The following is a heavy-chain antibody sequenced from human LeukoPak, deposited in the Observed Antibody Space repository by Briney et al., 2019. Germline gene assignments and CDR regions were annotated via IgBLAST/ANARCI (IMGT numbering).Heavy chain of an antibody. CDR1: GGSISSSSYY. Sequence: SETLSLTCTVSGGSISSSSYYWGWIRQPPGKGLEWIGSIHYSGSAYYNPSLKSRVTISVDTSKNQFSLKLSSVTAADTAVYYCARALYDILTGYYRAPYYYYGMDVWGQGTTVTVSS. D-gene: IGHD3-9*01. CDR3: ARALYDILTGYYRAPYYYYGMDV. V-gene: IGHV4-39*01. J-gene: IGHJ6*02. CDR2: IHYSGSA.